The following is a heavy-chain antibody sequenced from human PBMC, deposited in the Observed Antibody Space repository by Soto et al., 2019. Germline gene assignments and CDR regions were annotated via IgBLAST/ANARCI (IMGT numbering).Heavy chain of an antibody. Sequence: QVQLQQWGAGLLKPSETLSLTCAVYGGSFSGYYWSWIRQPPGKGLEWIGEINHSGSTNYNPSLKSRVTXXVXTXXNQFALKLSSVTAADTAVYYCARGFYGSGRGWFDPWGQGTLVTVSS. V-gene: IGHV4-34*01. D-gene: IGHD3-10*01. CDR1: GGSFSGYY. J-gene: IGHJ5*02. CDR3: ARGFYGSGRGWFDP. CDR2: INHSGST.